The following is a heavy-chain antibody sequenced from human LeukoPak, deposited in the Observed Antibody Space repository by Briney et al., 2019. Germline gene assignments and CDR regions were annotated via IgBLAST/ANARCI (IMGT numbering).Heavy chain of an antibody. CDR2: ISWSGGST. V-gene: IGHV3-23*01. CDR3: AKDRHYYGSSGYYSGDAFDI. CDR1: GCTFSSYG. D-gene: IGHD3-22*01. J-gene: IGHJ3*02. Sequence: GGTLRLSCAASGCTFSSYGMSWVRQAPGKGLEWVSAISWSGGSTYYADSVRGRFTISRDNSKNTLYLKMNSLRAEDMAVYYCAKDRHYYGSSGYYSGDAFDICCQGTMVIVSS.